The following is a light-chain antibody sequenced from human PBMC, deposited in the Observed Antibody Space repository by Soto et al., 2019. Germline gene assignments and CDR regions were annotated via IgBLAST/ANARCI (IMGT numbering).Light chain of an antibody. V-gene: IGKV3-20*01. CDR2: DAS. J-gene: IGKJ3*01. CDR3: QHYGRSPGLFT. CDR1: QSVSNTY. Sequence: EIVLTQSPGPLPLSPGERATLSCRASQSVSNTYLARYQQKPGQAPRLLIYDASSRATGIPDRFSGSGSGTDFTLTISRLEPEDFAVYYCQHYGRSPGLFTFGPGTKVDIK.